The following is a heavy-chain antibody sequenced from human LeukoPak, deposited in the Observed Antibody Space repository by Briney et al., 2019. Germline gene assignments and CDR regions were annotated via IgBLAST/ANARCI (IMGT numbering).Heavy chain of an antibody. CDR2: ISSSGSTI. CDR1: GFTFSDYY. CDR3: ARSMYYYDSSGYYYGPADAFDI. D-gene: IGHD3-22*01. J-gene: IGHJ3*02. Sequence: PGGSLRLSCAASGFTFSDYYMSWIRQAPGKGLEWVSYISSSGSTIYYADSVKGRFTISRDNAKNSLYLQMNSLRAEDTAVYYCARSMYYYDSSGYYYGPADAFDIWGQGTMVTVSS. V-gene: IGHV3-11*04.